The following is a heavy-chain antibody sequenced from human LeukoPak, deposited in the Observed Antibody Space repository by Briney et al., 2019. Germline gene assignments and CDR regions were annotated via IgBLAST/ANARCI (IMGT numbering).Heavy chain of an antibody. D-gene: IGHD3-3*01. Sequence: ASVKVSCKASGYTLTNYYIRWVRQAPGQGLEWMGISNPNGGSTSYAQQFQGRVTMTRDTSTSTVYMELTSLRSEDTALYYCARLTRSGTAFDIWGQGTMVTVSS. CDR3: ARLTRSGTAFDI. J-gene: IGHJ3*02. CDR2: SNPNGGST. CDR1: GYTLTNYY. V-gene: IGHV1-46*01.